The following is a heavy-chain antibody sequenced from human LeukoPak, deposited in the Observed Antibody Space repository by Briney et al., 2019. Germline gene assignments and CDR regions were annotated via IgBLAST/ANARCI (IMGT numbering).Heavy chain of an antibody. Sequence: GGSLRLSCAASGFTVSSNYMSWVRQAPGKGLDWVSMIYSGGSTNYADSVKGRFAISRDSSKNTLYLQMNSLRAEDTAVYYCVTRLAWGQGTLVTVSS. CDR2: IYSGGST. J-gene: IGHJ5*02. V-gene: IGHV3-53*01. D-gene: IGHD3-16*01. CDR3: VTRLA. CDR1: GFTVSSNY.